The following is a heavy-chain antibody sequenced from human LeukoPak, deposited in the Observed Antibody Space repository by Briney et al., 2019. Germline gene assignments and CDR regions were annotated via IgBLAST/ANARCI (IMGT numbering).Heavy chain of an antibody. Sequence: GGSLRLSCAASGFTFSDYYMSWIRQAPGKGLEWVSCISSSGSTIYYADSVKGRFTISRDNAKNSLYLQMNSLRAEDTAVYYCARGKYQLLHNWFDPWGQGSLVTVSS. CDR2: ISSSGSTI. D-gene: IGHD2-2*01. CDR1: GFTFSDYY. V-gene: IGHV3-11*04. CDR3: ARGKYQLLHNWFDP. J-gene: IGHJ5*02.